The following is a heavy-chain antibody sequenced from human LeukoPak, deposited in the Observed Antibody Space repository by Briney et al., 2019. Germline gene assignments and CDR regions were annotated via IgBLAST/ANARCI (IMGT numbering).Heavy chain of an antibody. D-gene: IGHD5-18*01. CDR2: INPNSGGT. V-gene: IGHV1-2*02. Sequence: ASVKVSCKASGYTFTGYYMHWVRQAPGQGLEWMGWINPNSGGTNYAQKFQGRVTMTRDTSISTAYMELSRLRSDDTAVYYCARLALPVSYGSYQNWFDPWGQGTLVTVSS. CDR1: GYTFTGYY. J-gene: IGHJ5*02. CDR3: ARLALPVSYGSYQNWFDP.